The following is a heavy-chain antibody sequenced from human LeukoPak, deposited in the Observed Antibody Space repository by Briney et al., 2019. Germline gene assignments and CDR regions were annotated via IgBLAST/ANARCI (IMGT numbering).Heavy chain of an antibody. Sequence: PGESLKISCKGSGYTFTSYWIGWVRQMPGKGLEWMGIIHPGDSDTRYSPSFQGQVTISVDKSISTAYLQWSSLKASDTAMYYCARSPWNSYDYWGQGTLVTVYS. CDR3: ARSPWNSYDY. D-gene: IGHD5-12*01. CDR1: GYTFTSYW. CDR2: IHPGDSDT. V-gene: IGHV5-51*01. J-gene: IGHJ4*02.